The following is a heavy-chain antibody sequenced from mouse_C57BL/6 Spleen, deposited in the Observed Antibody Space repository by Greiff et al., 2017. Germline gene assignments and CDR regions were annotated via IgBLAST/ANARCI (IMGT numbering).Heavy chain of an antibody. CDR3: ARAYYSNYLDY. J-gene: IGHJ2*01. D-gene: IGHD2-5*01. V-gene: IGHV1-84*01. Sequence: QVQLQQSGPELVKPGASVKISCKASGYTFTDYYINWVKQRPGPGLEWIGWIYPGSGNTKYNEKFKGKATLTVDTSSSTAYMQLSSLTSEDSAVYFCARAYYSNYLDYWGQGTTLTVSS. CDR1: GYTFTDYY. CDR2: IYPGSGNT.